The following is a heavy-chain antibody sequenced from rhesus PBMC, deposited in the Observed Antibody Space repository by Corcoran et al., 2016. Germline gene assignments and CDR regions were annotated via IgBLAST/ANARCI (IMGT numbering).Heavy chain of an antibody. V-gene: IGHV4-80*01. CDR3: ARSPGSWYFDL. CDR1: GGPTSSNY. Sequence: QVQLQESGPGLVKPSETLSSTCAVSGGPTSSNYWSWIRQPPGKGLEWIGEINGDSGNTNQYPSLKNRITISKDASKNQFSLEVNSLTAADTAVYYCARSPGSWYFDLWGPGTPITISS. J-gene: IGHJ2*01. CDR2: INGDSGNT.